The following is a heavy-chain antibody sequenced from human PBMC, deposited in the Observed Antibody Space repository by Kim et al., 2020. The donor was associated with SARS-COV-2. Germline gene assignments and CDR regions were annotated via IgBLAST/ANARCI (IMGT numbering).Heavy chain of an antibody. D-gene: IGHD3-10*01. CDR1: GFTFSSYW. V-gene: IGHV3-7*01. Sequence: GGSLRLSCAASGFTFSSYWMSWVRQAPGKGLEWVAHIKQDGSEKYYVDSVKGRFTISRDNAKNSLYLQMNSLRAEDTAVYYCARERGAHYYGSGSYLGNWVDPWGQGTLVTVSS. CDR3: ARERGAHYYGSGSYLGNWVDP. CDR2: IKQDGSEK. J-gene: IGHJ5*02.